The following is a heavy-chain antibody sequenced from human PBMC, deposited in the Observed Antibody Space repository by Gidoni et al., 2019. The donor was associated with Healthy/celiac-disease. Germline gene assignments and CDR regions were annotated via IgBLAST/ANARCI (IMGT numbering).Heavy chain of an antibody. CDR3: ARSPMRVVSSDWYFDL. Sequence: QLQLQESGSGLVKPSQTLSLTCTFSGGSISSVGYYWSWIRQHPGKGLEWIGYIYDSGRTYYNPSLKSRVTISVDTSKNQFSRKLSSVTAADTGVYYCARSPMRVVSSDWYFDLWGRGTLVTVSS. CDR2: IYDSGRT. CDR1: GGSISSVGYY. D-gene: IGHD3-22*01. J-gene: IGHJ2*01. V-gene: IGHV4-31*03.